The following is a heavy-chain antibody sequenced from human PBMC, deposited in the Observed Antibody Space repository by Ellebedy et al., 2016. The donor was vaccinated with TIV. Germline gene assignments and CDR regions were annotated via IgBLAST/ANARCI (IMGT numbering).Heavy chain of an antibody. V-gene: IGHV3-21*01. D-gene: IGHD6-13*01. Sequence: GESLKISCAASGFTFSSYSMNWVRQAPGKGLEWVSSISSSSSYIYYADSVKGRFTISRGNAKNSLYLQMNSLRAEDTAVYYCARGPAYSSSWIDYWGQGTLVTVSA. CDR3: ARGPAYSSSWIDY. J-gene: IGHJ4*02. CDR1: GFTFSSYS. CDR2: ISSSSSYI.